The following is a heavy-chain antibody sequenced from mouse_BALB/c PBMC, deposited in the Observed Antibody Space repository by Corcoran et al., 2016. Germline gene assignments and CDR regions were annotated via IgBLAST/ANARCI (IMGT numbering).Heavy chain of an antibody. CDR1: GYTFTNYG. CDR2: INTYTGEP. J-gene: IGHJ4*01. V-gene: IGHV9-3-1*01. Sequence: QIQLVQSGPELKKPGETVKISCKASGYTFTNYGMNWVKQASGKGLKGMGWINTYTGEPTYADDFKGRFAFSLETSASTAYLQINNLKNEDTATYFCAREPCAMDYWGQGTSVTVSS. CDR3: AREPCAMDY.